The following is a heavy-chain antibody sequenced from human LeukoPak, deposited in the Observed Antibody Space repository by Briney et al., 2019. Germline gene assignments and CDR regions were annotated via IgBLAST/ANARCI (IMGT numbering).Heavy chain of an antibody. V-gene: IGHV1-69*06. D-gene: IGHD2-2*01. J-gene: IGHJ6*03. CDR3: AGGYCTSSTCYVGSYYYMDV. CDR1: GGTFSSYA. Sequence: ASVKVSCKASGGTFSSYAISWVRQAPGQGLEWMGRIIPIFGTANYAQKFQGRVTITADKSTSTAYMELSSLRSEDTAVYYCAGGYCTSSTCYVGSYYYMDVWGKGTTVTVSS. CDR2: IIPIFGTA.